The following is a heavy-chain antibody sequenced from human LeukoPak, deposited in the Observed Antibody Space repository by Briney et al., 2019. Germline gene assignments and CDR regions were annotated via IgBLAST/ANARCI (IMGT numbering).Heavy chain of an antibody. D-gene: IGHD4-11*01. CDR3: ARDLSPGVTTLGY. CDR1: GYTFTSYD. J-gene: IGHJ4*02. Sequence: ASVKVSCRASGYTFTSYDINWVRQATGQGLEWMGWMNPNSGNTGYAQKFQGRVTMTRNTSISTAYMELRSLRSDDTAVYYCARDLSPGVTTLGYWGQGTLVTVSS. CDR2: MNPNSGNT. V-gene: IGHV1-8*01.